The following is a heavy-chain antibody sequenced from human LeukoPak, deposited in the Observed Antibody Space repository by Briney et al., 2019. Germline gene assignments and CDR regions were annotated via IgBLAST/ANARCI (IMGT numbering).Heavy chain of an antibody. CDR3: ARARRGDFWSGYYVNWFDP. CDR2: IYYSGST. V-gene: IGHV4-59*01. CDR1: GGSISSYY. Sequence: SETLPLTCTVSGGSISSYYWSWIRQPPGKGLEWIGYIYYSGSTNYNPSLKSRVTISVDTSKNQFSLKLSPVTAADTAVYYCARARRGDFWSGYYVNWFDPWGQGTLVTVSS. J-gene: IGHJ5*02. D-gene: IGHD3-3*01.